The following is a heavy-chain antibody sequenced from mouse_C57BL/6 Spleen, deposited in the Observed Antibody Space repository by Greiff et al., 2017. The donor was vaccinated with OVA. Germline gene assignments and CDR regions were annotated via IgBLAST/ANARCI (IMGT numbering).Heavy chain of an antibody. D-gene: IGHD2-12*01. CDR2: ICWDDDK. CDR3: ARAVAYDEVYFDY. Sequence: QVPLQESGPGILQSSPTLSLTCSFSGFSLSTSGMGVSWLRQPSGMGLEWLAHICWDDDKRYNPSLKSRLTNSKDTSRNQVFLKITSGYTADTATYCCARAVAYDEVYFDYWGQGTTLTVSS. J-gene: IGHJ2*01. CDR1: GFSLSTSGMG. V-gene: IGHV8-12*01.